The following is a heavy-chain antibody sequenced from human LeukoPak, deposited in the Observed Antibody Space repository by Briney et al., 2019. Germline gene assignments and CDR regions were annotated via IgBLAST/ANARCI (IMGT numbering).Heavy chain of an antibody. Sequence: SGTLSLTCSVSGDSFSNSNWWTWVRQPPGKGLEWIGEIYHSGSTNYNPSLKSRLTISVDKSKNQFSLKLSSVAAAGTAVYYCARWTATTSAFDIWGQGTMVTVSS. D-gene: IGHD4-17*01. CDR2: IYHSGST. V-gene: IGHV4-4*02. CDR3: ARWTATTSAFDI. CDR1: GDSFSNSNW. J-gene: IGHJ3*02.